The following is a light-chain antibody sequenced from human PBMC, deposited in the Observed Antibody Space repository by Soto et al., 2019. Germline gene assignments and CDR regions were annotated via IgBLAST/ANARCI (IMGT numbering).Light chain of an antibody. J-gene: IGKJ1*01. CDR2: GAS. CDR3: QQYGSSPRT. CDR1: QSVSSSY. Sequence: ESVLTQSPGTLSLSPGERATLSCRASQSVSSSYLAWYQQKPGQAPRLLIYGASSRATGIPDRFSGSGSGKVFTLTISRLEHEDFAVYYCQQYGSSPRTFGQGTKVEIK. V-gene: IGKV3-20*01.